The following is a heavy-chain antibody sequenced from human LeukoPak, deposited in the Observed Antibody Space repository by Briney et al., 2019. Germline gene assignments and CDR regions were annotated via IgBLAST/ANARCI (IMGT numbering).Heavy chain of an antibody. CDR3: AKEGRSLQTY. V-gene: IGHV3-7*03. D-gene: IGHD5-24*01. CDR2: IKEDGTET. Sequence: GGSLRLSCAASGFTFSDYYMSWIRQAPGKGLEWVANIKEDGTETYYVDSVKGRFTISRDNAKNSLYLQMNSLRVEDTAVYYCAKEGRSLQTYWGQGTLVTVSS. CDR1: GFTFSDYY. J-gene: IGHJ4*02.